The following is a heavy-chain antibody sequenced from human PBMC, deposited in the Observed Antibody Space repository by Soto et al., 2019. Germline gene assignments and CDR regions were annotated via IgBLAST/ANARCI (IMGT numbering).Heavy chain of an antibody. V-gene: IGHV1-18*01. CDR2: ISAYNGNT. CDR3: SRKSRDWFDP. CDR1: GYTFTSYG. Sequence: QVQLVQSGAEVKKTGASVTVSCKASGYTFTSYGISWVRQAPGQGLEWMGWISAYNGNTNYAQKLQGRVTMTTDTASSTAYVEVGGLRSDDTVVYYYSRKSRDWFDPWGHGTLVTVSS. J-gene: IGHJ5*02.